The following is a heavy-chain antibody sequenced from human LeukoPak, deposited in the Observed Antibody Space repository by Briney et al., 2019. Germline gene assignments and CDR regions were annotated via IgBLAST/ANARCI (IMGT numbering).Heavy chain of an antibody. CDR2: ISYSGST. D-gene: IGHD6-19*01. CDR1: GGFISSGTYY. J-gene: IGHJ5*01. CDR3: TRDGWNSSGWFDY. V-gene: IGHV4-39*07. Sequence: SETLSLTCAVSGGFISSGTYYWAWIRQPPGKGLEWIETISYSGSTYYNPSLKSRVTISVDTSKNQFSLKLSSVTAADTAVYYATRDGWNSSGWFDYWGQGTLVTVSS.